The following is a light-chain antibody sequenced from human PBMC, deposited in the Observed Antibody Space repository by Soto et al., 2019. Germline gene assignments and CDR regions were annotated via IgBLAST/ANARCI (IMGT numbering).Light chain of an antibody. Sequence: VVMTQSTLSLRVSLGQPASISCRSNQSLVHSDGIAYFSWFQQRPGRSPRRLIYKVSNRDSGVPARFSGSGSGTDFALKISRVEAEDVGLYYCMHATHWPITFAQGRRLE. J-gene: IGKJ5*01. CDR1: QSLVHSDGIAY. CDR2: KVS. V-gene: IGKV2-30*02. CDR3: MHATHWPIT.